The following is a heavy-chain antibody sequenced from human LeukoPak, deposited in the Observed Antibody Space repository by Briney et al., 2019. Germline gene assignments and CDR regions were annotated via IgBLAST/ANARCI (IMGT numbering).Heavy chain of an antibody. CDR1: GASITNYY. Sequence: SQTLSLTCTVSGASITNYYWSWIRQPPGRGLEWIGYIYYSGSTNYNPSLNSRVTISIDKSNNQFSLKVNSVTAADTAVYYCARDRGYLDGFDIWGQGTMVTVSS. CDR3: ARDRGYLDGFDI. V-gene: IGHV4-59*01. J-gene: IGHJ3*02. D-gene: IGHD3-10*01. CDR2: IYYSGST.